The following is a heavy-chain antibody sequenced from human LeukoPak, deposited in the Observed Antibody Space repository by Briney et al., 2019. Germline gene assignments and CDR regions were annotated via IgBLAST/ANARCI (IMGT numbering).Heavy chain of an antibody. CDR1: GGSLSSSSYY. D-gene: IGHD4-17*01. CDR3: ARLLYDGDYL. CDR2: IYYSGST. Sequence: PSETLSLTCTVSGGSLSSSSYYWGWIRQPPGKGLEWIGSIYYSGSTYYNPSLKSRVTISVDTSKNQFSLKLSSVTAADTAVYYCARLLYDGDYLWGQGTLVTVSS. J-gene: IGHJ5*02. V-gene: IGHV4-39*01.